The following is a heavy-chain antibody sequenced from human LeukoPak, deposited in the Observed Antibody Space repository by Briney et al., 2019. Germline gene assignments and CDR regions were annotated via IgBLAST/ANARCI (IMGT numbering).Heavy chain of an antibody. CDR3: AKDYPLVPADVPAGYYYGMDV. CDR1: GFTFSSYA. D-gene: IGHD2-2*01. J-gene: IGHJ6*02. CDR2: ISGSGGST. V-gene: IGHV3-23*01. Sequence: PGGSLRLSCAASGFTFSSYAMSWVRQAPGKGLEWVSAISGSGGSTYYADSVKGRFTISRDNSKNTLYLQMNSLRAEDTAVYYCAKDYPLVPADVPAGYYYGMDVWGQGTTVTVSS.